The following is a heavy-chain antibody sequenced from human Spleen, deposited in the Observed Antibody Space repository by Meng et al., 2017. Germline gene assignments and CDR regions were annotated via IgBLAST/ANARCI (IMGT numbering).Heavy chain of an antibody. D-gene: IGHD4-11*01. J-gene: IGHJ4*02. CDR3: ARGPTTMAHDFDY. CDR1: GGSFSDYY. Sequence: QVQLQQGRAGVLKPSETRSLTGVVSGGSFSDYYCSWIRQPPGKGLEWIGEINHSGSTNYNPSLESRATISVDTSQNNLSLKLSSVTAADSAVYYCARGPTTMAHDFDYWGQGTLVTVSS. CDR2: INHSGST. V-gene: IGHV4-34*01.